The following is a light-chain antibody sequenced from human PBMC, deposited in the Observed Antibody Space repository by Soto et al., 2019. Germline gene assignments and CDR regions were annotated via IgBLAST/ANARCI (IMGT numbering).Light chain of an antibody. CDR2: DAS. V-gene: IGKV3-11*01. Sequence: EIVLRQSPGTLSLSPGERATLSCRTSQNINKYLAWYQQKPGQAPRLLIYDASNRATGIPARFSGSGSGTDFTLTISSLEPEDFAVHYGQQRSNWPITFGQGTRLEIK. CDR1: QNINKY. CDR3: QQRSNWPIT. J-gene: IGKJ5*01.